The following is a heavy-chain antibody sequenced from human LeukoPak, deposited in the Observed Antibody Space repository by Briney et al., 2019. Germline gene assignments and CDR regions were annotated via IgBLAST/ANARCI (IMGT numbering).Heavy chain of an antibody. CDR1: GGSISSYY. D-gene: IGHD3-10*01. V-gene: IGHV4-59*01. Sequence: SETLSLTCTVSGGSISSYYWSWIRQPPAKGLEWIGYIYYSGSTNYNPSLKSRVTISVDTSKNQFSLKLSSVTAADTAVYYCARAYYYGSGSYYNLNWFDPWGQGTLVTVSS. CDR3: ARAYYYGSGSYYNLNWFDP. CDR2: IYYSGST. J-gene: IGHJ5*02.